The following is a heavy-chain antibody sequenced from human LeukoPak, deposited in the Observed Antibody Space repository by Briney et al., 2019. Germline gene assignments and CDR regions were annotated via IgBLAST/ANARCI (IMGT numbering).Heavy chain of an antibody. V-gene: IGHV3-21*01. Sequence: GGSLRLSCAASGFTFSSYSMNWVRQAPGKGLEWVSSISSSSSYIYYADSVKGRFTISRDNAKNSLYLQMNSLGAEDTAVYYCASLLEVAATSDYWGQGTLVTVSS. CDR1: GFTFSSYS. D-gene: IGHD2-15*01. J-gene: IGHJ4*02. CDR2: ISSSSSYI. CDR3: ASLLEVAATSDY.